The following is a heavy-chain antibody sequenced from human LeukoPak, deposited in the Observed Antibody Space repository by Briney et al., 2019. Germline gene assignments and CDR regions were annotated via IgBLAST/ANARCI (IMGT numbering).Heavy chain of an antibody. CDR2: IYTSGST. V-gene: IGHV4-4*07. Sequence: SETLSLTCTVSGGSISSYYWSWIRQPAGKGLEWIGRIYTSGSTNYNPSLKSRVTMSVDTSKNQFSLKLSSVTAADTAVYYCARDGPRLLWFGELYDYWGQGTLVTVSS. D-gene: IGHD3-10*01. CDR3: ARDGPRLLWFGELYDY. J-gene: IGHJ4*02. CDR1: GGSISSYY.